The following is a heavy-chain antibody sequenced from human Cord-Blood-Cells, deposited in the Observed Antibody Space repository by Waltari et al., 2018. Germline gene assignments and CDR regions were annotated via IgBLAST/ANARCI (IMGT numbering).Heavy chain of an antibody. CDR3: ARVSSSYYFDY. D-gene: IGHD6-6*01. V-gene: IGHV4-59*01. CDR2: TYYSGST. CDR1: GGSTRSYY. J-gene: IGHJ4*02. Sequence: QVQLQESGPGLVKHSETLSLTCPVPGGSTRSYYWRWSRQPPGKGLEWIGYTYYSGSTNYNPTLKRRVTISLDTSKNQFSLKVSSVTAADTAVYYCARVSSSYYFDYWGQGTLVTVSS.